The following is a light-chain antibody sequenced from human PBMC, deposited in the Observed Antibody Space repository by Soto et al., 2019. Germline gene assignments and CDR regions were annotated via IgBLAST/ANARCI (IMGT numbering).Light chain of an antibody. CDR1: QSLLHSSGNNY. CDR3: MQGQQIPVT. V-gene: IGKV2-28*01. J-gene: IGKJ5*01. CDR2: WGS. Sequence: DIVMTQSPLSLPVTPGEPASISCRSSQSLLHSSGNNYLDWYVQKPGQSPQLLIYWGSNRASGVPDRFSGSGSGTDFTLKINRVEAEDFGVYYCMQGQQIPVTFGQGIRLEIK.